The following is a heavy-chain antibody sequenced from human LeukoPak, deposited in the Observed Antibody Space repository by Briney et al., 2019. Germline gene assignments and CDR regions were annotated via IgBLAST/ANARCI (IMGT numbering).Heavy chain of an antibody. D-gene: IGHD2-15*01. CDR2: IFHTGDV. CDR3: ARVVASTSIDS. V-gene: IGHV4-39*01. J-gene: IGHJ4*02. CDR1: GGSISSSSYY. Sequence: TSETLSLTCTVSGGSISSSSYYWGWIRQPPGKGPELIGSIFHTGDVYYNPSLRSRVTLSIDTSRNQVSLKVTSVTAADTALYYCARVVASTSIDSWGQGILVTVSS.